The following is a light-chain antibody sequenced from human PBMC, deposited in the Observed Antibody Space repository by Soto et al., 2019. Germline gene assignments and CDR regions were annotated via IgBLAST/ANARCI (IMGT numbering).Light chain of an antibody. CDR3: QQYNSYS. CDR2: KAS. V-gene: IGKV1-5*03. CDR1: QTISSW. J-gene: IGKJ4*01. Sequence: IHSTQSPSTLSGSVGDRVTITCRASQTISSWLAWYQQKPGKAPKLLIYKASTLESGVPSRFSGSGSGTEFTLTINSLQPADFATYYCQQYNSYSFGGGTKVDIK.